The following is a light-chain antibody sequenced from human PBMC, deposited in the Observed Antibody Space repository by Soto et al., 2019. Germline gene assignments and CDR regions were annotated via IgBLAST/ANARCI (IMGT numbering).Light chain of an antibody. J-gene: IGKJ1*01. CDR1: QGISSA. Sequence: AIQLTQSPSSLSASVGDRVTITCRASQGISSALAWYQQKPGKPPKLLIYDASILESGVPSRFSSSGSGTDFPLTVSSLQPEDFATYYCQHFYNYPQTFGQGTNVDIK. CDR3: QHFYNYPQT. V-gene: IGKV1D-13*01. CDR2: DAS.